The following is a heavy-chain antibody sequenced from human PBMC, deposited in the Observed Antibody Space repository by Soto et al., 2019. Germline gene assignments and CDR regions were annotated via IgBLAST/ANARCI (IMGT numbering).Heavy chain of an antibody. D-gene: IGHD6-13*01. V-gene: IGHV4-61*01. CDR1: GGSFDFTSAY. J-gene: IGHJ6*03. CDR3: ARERFGIAAAGTKGEYYYYYMDV. CDR2: IYYSGST. Sequence: SETLSLTCTVSGGSFDFTSAYWACLRQPPGKGLVWIGYIYYSGSTNYNPSLKSRVTISVDTSKNQFSLKLSSVTAADTAVYYCARERFGIAAAGTKGEYYYYYMDVWGKGTTVTVSS.